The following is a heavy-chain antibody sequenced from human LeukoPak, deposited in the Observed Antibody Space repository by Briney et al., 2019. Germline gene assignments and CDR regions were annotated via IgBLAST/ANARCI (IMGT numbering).Heavy chain of an antibody. CDR1: GGSFSGYY. CDR3: ARGFSAVAGFDY. V-gene: IGHV4-34*01. J-gene: IGHJ4*02. D-gene: IGHD6-19*01. Sequence: SETLSLTCAVYGGSFSGYYWSWIRQPPGKGLEWIGEINHSGSTNYNPSLKSRVTISVDTSKNQFSLKLSSVTAANTAVYYCARGFSAVAGFDYWGQGTLVTVSS. CDR2: INHSGST.